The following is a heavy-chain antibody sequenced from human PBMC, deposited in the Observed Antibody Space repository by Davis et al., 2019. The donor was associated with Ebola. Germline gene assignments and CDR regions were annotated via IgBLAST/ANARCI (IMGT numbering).Heavy chain of an antibody. V-gene: IGHV3-33*06. CDR2: IWSDGSYK. CDR3: VKGLRLLDQ. CDR1: GFIFSSYA. J-gene: IGHJ4*02. Sequence: GASLKISCAASGFIFSSYAMHWVRQAPGKGLEWVALIWSDGSYKYDVDSVKGRFTISRDNSKNTLFLQMNSLRVEDTAVYYCVKGLRLLDQWGQGTPVTVSS.